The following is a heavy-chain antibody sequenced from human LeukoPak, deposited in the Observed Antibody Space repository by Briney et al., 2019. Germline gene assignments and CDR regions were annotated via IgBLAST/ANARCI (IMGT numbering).Heavy chain of an antibody. CDR1: GYTFTSYY. CDR2: INPSGGSR. CDR3: ARGGEYSSWYGWFDP. V-gene: IGHV1-46*01. J-gene: IGHJ5*02. Sequence: ASVKVSCKASGYTFTSYYMHWVRQSPGQGLEWVGKINPSGGSRSYAQKFQGRVIMTRDTSTSTVYMELNSLRSEDTAVYYCARGGEYSSWYGWFDPWGQGTLVTVSS. D-gene: IGHD6-6*01.